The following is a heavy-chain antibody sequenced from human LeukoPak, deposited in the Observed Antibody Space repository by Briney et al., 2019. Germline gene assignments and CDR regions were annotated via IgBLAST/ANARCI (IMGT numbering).Heavy chain of an antibody. CDR1: GFTFSSYW. CDR2: IKQDGSEK. CDR3: ARSRGSGCADY. V-gene: IGHV3-7*01. J-gene: IGHJ4*02. Sequence: PGGSLRLSCAASGFTFSSYWMSWVRQAPGKGLEWVANIKQDGSEKNYVDSVQGRFTITRDNAKNSLYLQMNSLRAEDTAVYYCARSRGSGCADYWGQGTLVTVSS. D-gene: IGHD6-19*01.